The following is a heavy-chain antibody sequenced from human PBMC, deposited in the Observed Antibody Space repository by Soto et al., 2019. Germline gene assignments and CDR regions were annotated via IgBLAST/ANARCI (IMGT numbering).Heavy chain of an antibody. J-gene: IGHJ6*02. Sequence: GASVKVSCKASGYTFTSYAMNWVRQAPGQGLEWMGWINTNTGNPTYAQGFTGRFVFSLDTSVSTAYLQICSLKAEDTAVYYCARGASSSGWYYYYGMDVWGQGTTVTVSS. CDR2: INTNTGNP. D-gene: IGHD6-19*01. CDR1: GYTFTSYA. V-gene: IGHV7-4-1*01. CDR3: ARGASSSGWYYYYGMDV.